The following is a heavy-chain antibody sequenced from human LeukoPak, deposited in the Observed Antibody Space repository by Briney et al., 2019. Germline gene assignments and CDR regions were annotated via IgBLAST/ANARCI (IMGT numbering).Heavy chain of an antibody. V-gene: IGHV4-38-2*01. J-gene: IGHJ5*02. CDR1: GYSVKSGYY. CDR3: ARVAVEAYGGNNWFDP. CDR2: TYHSGST. D-gene: IGHD4-23*01. Sequence: SETLSLTCAVSGYSVKSGYYWGWIRQPPGKGLEWIGSTYHSGSTSYNPSLESRVSIEIDTSRNQVSLKLSYVTAADTAVHYCARVAVEAYGGNNWFDPWGQGTLVTVSS.